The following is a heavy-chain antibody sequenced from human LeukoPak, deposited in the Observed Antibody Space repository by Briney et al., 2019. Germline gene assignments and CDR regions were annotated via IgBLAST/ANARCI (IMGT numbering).Heavy chain of an antibody. CDR1: GGSFSEYY. J-gene: IGHJ5*02. D-gene: IGHD2-8*01. CDR3: ARGPYCTNGVCYTLFTKKNWFDP. CDR2: INHSGST. Sequence: SETLSLTCAVYGGSFSEYYWSWIRQPPGKGLEWIGQINHSGSTNYNPSLKSRVTISVDTSKNQFSLKLSSVTAADTAVYYCARGPYCTNGVCYTLFTKKNWFDPWGQGTLVTVSS. V-gene: IGHV4-34*01.